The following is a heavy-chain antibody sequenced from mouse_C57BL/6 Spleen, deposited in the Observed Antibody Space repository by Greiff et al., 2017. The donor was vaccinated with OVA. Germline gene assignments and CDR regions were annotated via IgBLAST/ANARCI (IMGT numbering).Heavy chain of an antibody. CDR3: ARGDGNYGEGAMDY. CDR1: GYTFTSYW. Sequence: QVQLKESGAELVMPGASVKLSCKASGYTFTSYWMHWVKQRPGQGLEWIGEIDPSDSYTNYNQKFKGKSTLTVDKSSSTAYMQLSSLTSEDSAVYYCARGDGNYGEGAMDYWGQGTSVTVSS. CDR2: IDPSDSYT. D-gene: IGHD2-1*01. J-gene: IGHJ4*01. V-gene: IGHV1-69*01.